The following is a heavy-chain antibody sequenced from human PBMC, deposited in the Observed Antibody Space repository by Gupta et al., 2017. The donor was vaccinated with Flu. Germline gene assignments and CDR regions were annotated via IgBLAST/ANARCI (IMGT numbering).Heavy chain of an antibody. CDR2: IVADCEK. V-gene: IGHV2-26*01. J-gene: IGHJ6*02. CDR3: ARVTGEWEGYYYNYNVMDF. Sequence: VDWIRQPPGKGLGGLAHIVADCEKAYSTSLKGRLTIPKDTSKSQGVLTMTNVDPVGTATYDCARVTGEWEGYYYNYNVMDFWGQGTTVAVSS. D-gene: IGHD1-26*01.